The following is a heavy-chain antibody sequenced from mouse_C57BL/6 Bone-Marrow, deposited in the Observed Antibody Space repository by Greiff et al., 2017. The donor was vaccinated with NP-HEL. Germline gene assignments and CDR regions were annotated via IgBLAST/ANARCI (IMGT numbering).Heavy chain of an antibody. CDR1: GFTFTDYY. D-gene: IGHD2-3*01. V-gene: IGHV7-3*01. CDR3: ARDCCYDGYDYYAMDY. Sequence: EVMLVESGGGLVQPGGSLSLSCAASGFTFTDYYMSWVRQPPGKALEWLGFIRNKANGYTTEYSESVKGRFTISRDNSQSIIYLQMNALRAEASATYYFARDCCYDGYDYYAMDYWGQGTSVTVSS. J-gene: IGHJ4*01. CDR2: IRNKANGYTT.